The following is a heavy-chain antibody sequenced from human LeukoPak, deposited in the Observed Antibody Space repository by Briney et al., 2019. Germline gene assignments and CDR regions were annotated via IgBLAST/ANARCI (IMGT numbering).Heavy chain of an antibody. CDR3: ARDSHYDSSGYYAFDY. CDR2: IYYSGST. V-gene: IGHV4-39*02. CDR1: GGSISSSSYY. Sequence: PSETLSLTCTVSGGSISSSSYYWGWIRQPPGKGLEWIGSIYYSGSTYYNPSLKSRVTISVDTSKNQFSLKLSSVTAADTAVYYCARDSHYDSSGYYAFDYWGQGTLVTVSS. D-gene: IGHD3-22*01. J-gene: IGHJ4*02.